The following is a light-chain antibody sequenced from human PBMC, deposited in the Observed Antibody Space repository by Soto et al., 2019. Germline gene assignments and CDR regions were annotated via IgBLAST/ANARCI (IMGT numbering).Light chain of an antibody. CDR3: QQYNSVRWT. CDR2: GAF. V-gene: IGKV3-20*01. CDR1: QSVSSNY. J-gene: IGKJ1*01. Sequence: DIEMTQSPCTLSSSPGERATFSCRASQSVSSNYLAWYQQKPGQAPKLLIYGAFKMAVGIPYRFSGSASGTDFTLTISRMEPDDFAVYYCQQYNSVRWTFGQGTKVDI.